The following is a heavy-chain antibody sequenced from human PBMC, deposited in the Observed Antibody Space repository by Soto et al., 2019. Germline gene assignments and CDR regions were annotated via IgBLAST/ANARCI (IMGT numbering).Heavy chain of an antibody. Sequence: QVQLVESGGGVVQPGRSLRLSCAASGFTFSSYGMHWVRQAPGKGLEWVAFIWYDGSNKYYAYSVKGRFTISRDNSKNTLCLQMNSLRDEDTSVYYGMRYIVFVPGAQYYYYYGMDVWGQGPRLTVS. CDR1: GFTFSSYG. CDR3: MRYIVFVPGAQYYYYYGMDV. CDR2: IWYDGSNK. V-gene: IGHV3-33*01. D-gene: IGHD2-2*01. J-gene: IGHJ6*02.